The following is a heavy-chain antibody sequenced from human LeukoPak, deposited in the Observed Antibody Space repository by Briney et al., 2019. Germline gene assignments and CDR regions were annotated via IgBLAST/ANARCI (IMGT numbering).Heavy chain of an antibody. CDR3: ASQGSGYDSPIDH. V-gene: IGHV3-21*01. D-gene: IGHD5-12*01. J-gene: IGHJ4*02. CDR2: ISSSSDYI. CDR1: GFTFSSYS. Sequence: GGSLRLSCADSGFTFSSYSMNWVRQAPGKGLEWVSSISSSSDYIYYADSVKGRFTISRDNAKNSLYLQMNSLRAEDTAVYYCASQGSGYDSPIDHWGQGTLVTVSS.